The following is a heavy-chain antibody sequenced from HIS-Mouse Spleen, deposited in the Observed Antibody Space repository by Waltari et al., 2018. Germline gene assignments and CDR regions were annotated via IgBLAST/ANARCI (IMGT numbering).Heavy chain of an antibody. CDR2: IYYSGTT. CDR3: AREIPYSSSWYDWYFDL. V-gene: IGHV4-39*07. CDR1: GGSISSSSYY. Sequence: QLQLQESGPGLVKPSETLSLTCTVSGGSISSSSYYWGWIRKPPGKGLEWIGSIYYSGTTSYTPSLKSRVTISVDTSKNQFSRKLSSVTAADTAVYYCAREIPYSSSWYDWYFDLWGRGTLVTVSS. D-gene: IGHD6-13*01. J-gene: IGHJ2*01.